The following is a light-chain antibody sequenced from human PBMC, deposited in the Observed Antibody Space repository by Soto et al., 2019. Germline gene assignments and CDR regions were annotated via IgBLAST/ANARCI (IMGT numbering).Light chain of an antibody. Sequence: QSVLTQPPSVSGAPGQRVTISCTGSSSNIGAGYDVHWYQQLPGTAPKLLFFGNINRPSGVPDRFSGSKSGTSASLAITGLQAEDEADYYCQSYDSSLSGWVFGGGTKLTVL. J-gene: IGLJ3*02. V-gene: IGLV1-40*01. CDR1: SSNIGAGYD. CDR3: QSYDSSLSGWV. CDR2: GNI.